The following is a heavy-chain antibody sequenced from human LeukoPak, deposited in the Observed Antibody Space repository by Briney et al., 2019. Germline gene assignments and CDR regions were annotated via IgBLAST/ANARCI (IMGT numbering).Heavy chain of an antibody. Sequence: GGSLRLSCAASGFTFSSYSMNWVRQAPGKGLEWVSSISSSSSYIYYADSVKGRFTISRDNAKNSLYLQMNRLRAEDTAVYYCASLGRYCGSTSCYSDYYYYYYMDVWGKGTTVTVSS. V-gene: IGHV3-21*01. CDR3: ASLGRYCGSTSCYSDYYYYYYMDV. J-gene: IGHJ6*03. CDR2: ISSSSSYI. D-gene: IGHD2-2*02. CDR1: GFTFSSYS.